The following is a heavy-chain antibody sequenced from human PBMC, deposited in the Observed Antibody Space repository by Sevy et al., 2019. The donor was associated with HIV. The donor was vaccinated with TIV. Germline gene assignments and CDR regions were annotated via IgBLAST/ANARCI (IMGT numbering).Heavy chain of an antibody. D-gene: IGHD4-17*01. CDR2: ISSSSSYI. CDR3: ARVKDYGDYGAFDI. J-gene: IGHJ3*02. CDR1: GFTFNSHT. V-gene: IGHV3-21*01. Sequence: GGSLRLSCAGSGFTFNSHTMNWVRQAPGKGLEWVSSISSSSSYIYYGDSVKGRFTISRDNAKSSLFLQMNSLRAEDTAICFCARVKDYGDYGAFDIWGQGTMVTVSS.